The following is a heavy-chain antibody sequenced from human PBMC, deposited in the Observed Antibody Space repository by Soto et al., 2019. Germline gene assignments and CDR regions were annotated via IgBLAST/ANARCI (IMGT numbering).Heavy chain of an antibody. Sequence: PSETLSLTCTVSGGSISGYHRSWIRQPPGKGLEWIGYIHSSGSTNYNPSLKSRVTISVDTSKNQFSLKLISMTAADTAVYYCASLYDSWGQAILVTVSS. CDR1: GGSISGYH. J-gene: IGHJ4*02. CDR3: ASLYDS. V-gene: IGHV4-59*01. CDR2: IHSSGST.